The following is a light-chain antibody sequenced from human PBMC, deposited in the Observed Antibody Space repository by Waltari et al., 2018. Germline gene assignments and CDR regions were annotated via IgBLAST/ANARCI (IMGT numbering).Light chain of an antibody. CDR3: QQYDISPLT. V-gene: IGKV3-20*01. J-gene: IGKJ4*01. Sequence: EIVLTQSPVPLSLSPGESATLSCRASQTVSTTYLAWYQQNPGQAPTLLFYGASSRATGIPDRFSGSGSGTDFSLTISSLEPEDFAVYYCQQYDISPLTFGGGTKVEIK. CDR1: QTVSTTY. CDR2: GAS.